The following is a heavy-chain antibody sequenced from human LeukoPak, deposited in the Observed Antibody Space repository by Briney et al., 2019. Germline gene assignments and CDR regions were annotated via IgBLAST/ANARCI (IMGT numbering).Heavy chain of an antibody. V-gene: IGHV4-4*02. CDR2: IYHSGST. D-gene: IGHD1-26*01. CDR1: GGSISGSNW. CDR3: ARGIGSGSYRRVGWFDP. Sequence: PSETLSLTCAVSGGSISGSNWWSWVRQPPGKGLEWIGEIYHSGSTNYNPSLKSRVTISVDKSKNQFSLKLSSVTAADTAVYYCARGIGSGSYRRVGWFDPWGQGTLVTVSS. J-gene: IGHJ5*02.